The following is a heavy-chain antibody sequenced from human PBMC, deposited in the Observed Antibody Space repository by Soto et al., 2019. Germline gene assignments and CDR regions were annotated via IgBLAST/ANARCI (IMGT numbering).Heavy chain of an antibody. CDR1: GFTFSSYG. CDR3: ARENVEMATISFDY. Sequence: QVQLVESGGGVVQPGRSLRLSCAASGFTFSSYGMHWVRQAPGKGLEWVAVIWYDGSNKYYADSVKGRFTISRDNSKNPLYLKMNSLRAEDTAVYYCARENVEMATISFDYWGQGTLVTVSS. J-gene: IGHJ4*02. V-gene: IGHV3-33*01. CDR2: IWYDGSNK. D-gene: IGHD5-12*01.